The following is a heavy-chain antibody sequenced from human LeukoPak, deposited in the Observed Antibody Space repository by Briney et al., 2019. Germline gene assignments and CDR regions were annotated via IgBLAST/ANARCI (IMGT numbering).Heavy chain of an antibody. D-gene: IGHD3-10*01. CDR2: ISYDGSNK. CDR1: GFTFSSYA. Sequence: GGSLRLSCAASGFTFSSYAMHWVRQAPGKGLEWVAVISYDGSNKYYADSVKGRFTISRDNSKTTLYLQMNSLRAEDTAVHYCARATYYYGSGSYSPFQHWGQGTLVTVSS. J-gene: IGHJ1*01. CDR3: ARATYYYGSGSYSPFQH. V-gene: IGHV3-30*04.